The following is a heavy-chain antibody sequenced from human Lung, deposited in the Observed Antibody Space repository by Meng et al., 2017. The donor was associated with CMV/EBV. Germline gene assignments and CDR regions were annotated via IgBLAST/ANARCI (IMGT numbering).Heavy chain of an antibody. J-gene: IGHJ5*02. D-gene: IGHD1-26*01. Sequence: ASGFIFSDYYMTWIHQAPGKGLEWVSYISSSGSIKKYADSVEGRFTISRDNAKKSLYLQMNSLRAEDTAFYYCARDFSAVHNWFDAWGQGTLVTVSS. CDR3: ARDFSAVHNWFDA. V-gene: IGHV3-11*04. CDR2: ISSSGSIK. CDR1: GFIFSDYY.